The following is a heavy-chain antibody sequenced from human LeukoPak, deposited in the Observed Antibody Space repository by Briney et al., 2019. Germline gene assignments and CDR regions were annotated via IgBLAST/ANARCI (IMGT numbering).Heavy chain of an antibody. D-gene: IGHD2-21*02. CDR1: GFSFSSYG. J-gene: IGHJ4*02. CDR2: ISSSSTTI. V-gene: IGHV3-48*02. Sequence: GGSLRLSCAASGFSFSSYGMSWFRQAPGKGLEWVSYISSSSTTIYYADSVKGRFTISRDNAKNSLYLQMNSLRDEDTAVYYCARDSLYGDPFFDYWGQGTLVTVSS. CDR3: ARDSLYGDPFFDY.